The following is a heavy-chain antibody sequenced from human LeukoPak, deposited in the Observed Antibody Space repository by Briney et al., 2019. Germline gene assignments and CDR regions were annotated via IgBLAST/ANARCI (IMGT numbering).Heavy chain of an antibody. Sequence: GGSLRLSSAASGFTFRSDGLHWVRQAPGKGLEWVALIRYDGGNKYSVDSVKGRFTISSDNSKNTLYLQMNSMRAEDTAVYYCAKDLRPSTMIVGVYFDYWGQGTLVTVSS. D-gene: IGHD3-22*01. V-gene: IGHV3-30*02. J-gene: IGHJ4*02. CDR3: AKDLRPSTMIVGVYFDY. CDR1: GFTFRSDG. CDR2: IRYDGGNK.